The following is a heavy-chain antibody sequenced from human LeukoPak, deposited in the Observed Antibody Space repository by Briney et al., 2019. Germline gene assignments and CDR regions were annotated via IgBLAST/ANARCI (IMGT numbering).Heavy chain of an antibody. CDR3: ARGGIRSSSFCFDY. V-gene: IGHV3-21*01. CDR2: ISSSSSYI. J-gene: IGHJ4*02. D-gene: IGHD6-13*01. Sequence: GGSLRLSCAASGFTFSSYAMSWVRQAPGKGLEWVSSISSSSSYIYYADSVKGRFTISRDNAKNSLYLQMNSLRAEDTAVYYCARGGIRSSSFCFDYWGQGTLVTVSS. CDR1: GFTFSSYA.